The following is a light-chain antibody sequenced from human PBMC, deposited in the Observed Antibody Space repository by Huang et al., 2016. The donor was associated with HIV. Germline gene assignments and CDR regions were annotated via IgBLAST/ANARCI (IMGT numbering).Light chain of an antibody. Sequence: DVQMTQSPSSLSAFVGDTVTITCRASQNINAYLNWYQQKPGTAPKLLISGTYDLRSGVPSRFRGSRSGTDFTLTISSLQPEDSATYYCQQSYTSVVTFGGGTKVEI. CDR3: QQSYTSVVT. J-gene: IGKJ4*01. CDR1: QNINAY. CDR2: GTY. V-gene: IGKV1-39*01.